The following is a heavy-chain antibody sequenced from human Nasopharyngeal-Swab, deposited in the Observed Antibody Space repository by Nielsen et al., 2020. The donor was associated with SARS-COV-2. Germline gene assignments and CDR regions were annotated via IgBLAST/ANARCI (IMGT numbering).Heavy chain of an antibody. V-gene: IGHV3-7*01. CDR3: AVDGY. CDR2: IKQDGTEK. J-gene: IGHJ4*02. D-gene: IGHD6-19*01. Sequence: EGSLRLSCAASGFTFSNFWMSWVRQAPGKGLEWVANIKQDGTEKYYVDSVKGRFTISRDNAKNSLYLQMNSLRAEDTAVYYCAVDGYWGQGTLVTVSS. CDR1: GFTFSNFW.